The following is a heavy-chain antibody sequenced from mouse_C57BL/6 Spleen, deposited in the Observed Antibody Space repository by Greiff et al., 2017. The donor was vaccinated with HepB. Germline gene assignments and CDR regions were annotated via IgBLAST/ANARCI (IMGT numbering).Heavy chain of an antibody. V-gene: IGHV1-53*01. Sequence: VQLQQSGTELVKPGASVKLSCKASGYTFTSYWMHWVKQRPGQGLEWIGNINPSNGGTNYNEKFKSKATLTVDKSSSTAYMQLSSLTSEDSAFYYCARVIYYYGSFDYWGQGTTLTGSS. CDR1: GYTFTSYW. D-gene: IGHD1-1*01. J-gene: IGHJ2*01. CDR3: ARVIYYYGSFDY. CDR2: INPSNGGT.